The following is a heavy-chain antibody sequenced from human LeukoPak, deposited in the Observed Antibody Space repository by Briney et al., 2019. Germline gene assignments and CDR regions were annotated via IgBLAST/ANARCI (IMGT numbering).Heavy chain of an antibody. CDR2: VSSSSSYI. D-gene: IGHD3-22*01. V-gene: IGHV3-21*01. Sequence: PGGSLRLSCAASGFTFSSYAMSWVRQAPGKGLEWVSSVSSSSSYIFYADSVKGRFVISRDNAKNSLYLRMNSLRAEDTAVYYCARDLDYYDDSSGYLHDVFDIWGQGTMVTVSA. CDR3: ARDLDYYDDSSGYLHDVFDI. J-gene: IGHJ3*02. CDR1: GFTFSSYA.